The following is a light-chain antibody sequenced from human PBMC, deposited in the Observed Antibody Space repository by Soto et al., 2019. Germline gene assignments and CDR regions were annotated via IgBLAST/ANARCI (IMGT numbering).Light chain of an antibody. V-gene: IGLV7-46*01. CDR1: TGAVTNGHY. Sequence: GVVAQQPALALTPGGTVGRTCGSSTGAVTNGHYPYWLQQKPGQVPRTLISDTPHRRSSTPARFSGSLRGGKAALTISGAQPEDEAEYYCLLSYNGPYVFGTAPTVNVI. CDR3: LLSYNGPYV. CDR2: DTP. J-gene: IGLJ1*01.